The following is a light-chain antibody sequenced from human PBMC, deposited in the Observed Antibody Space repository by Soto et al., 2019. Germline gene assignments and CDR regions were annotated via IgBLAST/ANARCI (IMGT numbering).Light chain of an antibody. J-gene: IGLJ1*01. CDR1: SSDVGGYNY. Sequence: SVLTQPASVSGSPGQSITISCTGTSSDVGGYNYVSWYQHHPGKAPKLMIYEVTNRPSGISNRFSGSKSGNTASLTISGLQAEDEADYYCSSYTSSSTYGFGTGTKVTVL. CDR3: SSYTSSSTYG. CDR2: EVT. V-gene: IGLV2-14*01.